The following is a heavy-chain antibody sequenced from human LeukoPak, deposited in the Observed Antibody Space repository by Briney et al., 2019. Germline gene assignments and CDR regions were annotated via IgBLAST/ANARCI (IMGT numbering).Heavy chain of an antibody. CDR3: ARGRTLWFPKGGIDY. D-gene: IGHD3-10*01. Sequence: SETLSLTCAVYGGSFSGYYWSWIRQPPGKGLEWIGEINHSGSTNYNPSLKSRVTISVDTSKNQFPLKLSSVTAADTAVYYCARGRTLWFPKGGIDYWGQGTLVTVSS. V-gene: IGHV4-34*01. J-gene: IGHJ4*02. CDR2: INHSGST. CDR1: GGSFSGYY.